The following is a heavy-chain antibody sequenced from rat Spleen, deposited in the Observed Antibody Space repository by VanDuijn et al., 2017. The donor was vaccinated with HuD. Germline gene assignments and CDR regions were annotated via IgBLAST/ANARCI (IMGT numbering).Heavy chain of an antibody. V-gene: IGHV5-29*01. J-gene: IGHJ2*01. Sequence: EVQLVESGGGLVQPGRSLKLSCAASGLTFSNYGMAWVRQVPTKGLEWVASISYDGSSIYYRDSVKGRFTISRDNAKSTLYLQMDSLRSEDTATYYCASPSGYFDYWGQGVMVTVSS. CDR1: GLTFSNYG. D-gene: IGHD4-3*01. CDR3: ASPSGYFDY. CDR2: ISYDGSSI.